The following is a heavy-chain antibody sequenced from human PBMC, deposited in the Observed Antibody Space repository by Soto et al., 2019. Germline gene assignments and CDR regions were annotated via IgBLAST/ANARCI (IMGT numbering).Heavy chain of an antibody. CDR3: ARNGGSTWYYFDS. J-gene: IGHJ4*02. V-gene: IGHV4-34*01. Sequence: SETLSLTCAVNGGSFTVYYGAWIRQSPGKGLEWIGEISHSGRTNYNPSLKSRVTISVDTSKNQFSLKVSSVTAADTGMYYCARNGGSTWYYFDSWGQGTVVTVSS. CDR1: GGSFTVYY. CDR2: ISHSGRT. D-gene: IGHD6-13*01.